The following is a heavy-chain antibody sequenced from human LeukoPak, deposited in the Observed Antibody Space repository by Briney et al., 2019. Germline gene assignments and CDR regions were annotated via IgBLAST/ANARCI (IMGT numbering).Heavy chain of an antibody. D-gene: IGHD3-22*01. Sequence: SETLSLTCTVSGGSVSSGSYYWSWIRQPPGKGLEWIGYIYYSGSTNYNPSLKSRVTISVDTSKNQFSLKPSSVTAADTAVYYCARDGGYYDSSGYGALDIWGQGTMVTVSS. CDR2: IYYSGST. J-gene: IGHJ3*02. CDR1: GGSVSSGSYY. CDR3: ARDGGYYDSSGYGALDI. V-gene: IGHV4-61*01.